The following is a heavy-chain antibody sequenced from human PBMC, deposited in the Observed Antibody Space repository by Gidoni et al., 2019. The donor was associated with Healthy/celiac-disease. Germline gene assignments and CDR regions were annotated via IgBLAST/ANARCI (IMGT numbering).Heavy chain of an antibody. CDR3: AKVGRAPDYFDY. CDR1: GFTYDDYA. J-gene: IGHJ4*02. Sequence: EVQLVESGGGLVQPGRSLRLSCAASGFTYDDYAMHWGRQHPGKGLEWVSGISGNSGSIGYADSVKGRFTISRDNAKNSLYLQMNSLRAEDTALYYCAKVGRAPDYFDYWGQGTLVTVSS. V-gene: IGHV3-9*01. CDR2: ISGNSGSI.